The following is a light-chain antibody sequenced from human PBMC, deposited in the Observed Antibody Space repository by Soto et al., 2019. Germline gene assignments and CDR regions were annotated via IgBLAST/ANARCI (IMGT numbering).Light chain of an antibody. CDR1: SSNIGSNS. CDR3: AAWDAIMRGLVV. J-gene: IGLJ2*01. V-gene: IGLV1-47*02. Sequence: QSVLTQPPSESGTPGQRVTISCSGSSSNIGSNSVYWYRQVPGTAPKLLMYSDNQRPSGVPDRFSGSKSGTSASLAISGLGSDDEADYFCAAWDAIMRGLVVFGGGTMLTVL. CDR2: SDN.